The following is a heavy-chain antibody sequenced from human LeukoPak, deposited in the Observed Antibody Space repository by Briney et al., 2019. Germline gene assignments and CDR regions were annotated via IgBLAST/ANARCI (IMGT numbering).Heavy chain of an antibody. D-gene: IGHD5-18*01. J-gene: IGHJ4*02. V-gene: IGHV1-69*01. CDR1: GGTFSSYA. Sequence: SVKVSCKASGGTFSSYAISWVRQAPGQGLEWMGGIIPIFGTANYAQKFQGRVTITADESTSTAYMELSSLRSEDTAVYHCARDALRGYSYGLTIDYWGQGTLVTVSS. CDR3: ARDALRGYSYGLTIDY. CDR2: IIPIFGTA.